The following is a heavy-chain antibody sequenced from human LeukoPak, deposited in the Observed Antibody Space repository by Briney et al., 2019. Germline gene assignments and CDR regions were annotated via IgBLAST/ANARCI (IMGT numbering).Heavy chain of an antibody. V-gene: IGHV4-39*07. Sequence: PSETLSLTCTVSGGSVISGSSYWGWIRQPPGKGLEWIGNIFYSGSTYYNPSLQSRVTMSVDTSQNQFSLKLSSVTAADTAVYYCARDLVGVPGSGSIPYYYYGMDVWGQGTTVTVSS. CDR2: IFYSGST. CDR3: ARDLVGVPGSGSIPYYYYGMDV. CDR1: GGSVISGSSY. J-gene: IGHJ6*02. D-gene: IGHD3-10*01.